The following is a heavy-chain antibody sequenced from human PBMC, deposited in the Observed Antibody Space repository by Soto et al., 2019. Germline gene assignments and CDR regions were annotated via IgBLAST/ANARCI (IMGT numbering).Heavy chain of an antibody. CDR3: ERGGSNDGQVALDI. CDR1: GGSFSTYY. V-gene: IGHV4-34*01. CDR2: INHSGNN. D-gene: IGHD1-26*01. Sequence: SWTLSLTCVVSGGSFSTYYYNWILQCPGKGLEWIGEINHSGNNNYSPSLKSRVTMSLDTSKNQFSLKLTSVTAADTAVYYCERGGSNDGQVALDIWRQGTMVTVSS. J-gene: IGHJ3*02.